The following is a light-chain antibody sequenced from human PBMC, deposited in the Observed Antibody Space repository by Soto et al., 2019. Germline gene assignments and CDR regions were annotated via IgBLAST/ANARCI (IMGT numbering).Light chain of an antibody. CDR3: AVWDYSLSGRL. V-gene: IGLV1-47*01. Sequence: QSVLTQPPSASAAPGQGVTISCSGSSSNIGINYVYWYQPLPVTAPKLLIYKNNQRPSGVPDRFSGSKSGTSASLSISGLRSEDEADYYCAVWDYSLSGRLFGGGNKLT. J-gene: IGLJ2*01. CDR1: SSNIGINY. CDR2: KNN.